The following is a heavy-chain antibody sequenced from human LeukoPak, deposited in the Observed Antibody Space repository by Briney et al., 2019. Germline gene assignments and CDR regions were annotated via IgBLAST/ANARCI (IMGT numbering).Heavy chain of an antibody. D-gene: IGHD2-21*02. J-gene: IGHJ4*02. CDR2: IIPIFGIA. V-gene: IGHV1-69*04. CDR1: GGTFSSYV. CDR3: ARLLAYCGGDCYSTFPDY. Sequence: ASVKVSCKASGGTFSSYVISWVRQPPGQGLEWMGMIIPIFGIANYAQKFQGRVTITADKYTSTAYMELSRLRSEDTAVYYCARLLAYCGGDCYSTFPDYWGQGTLVTVSS.